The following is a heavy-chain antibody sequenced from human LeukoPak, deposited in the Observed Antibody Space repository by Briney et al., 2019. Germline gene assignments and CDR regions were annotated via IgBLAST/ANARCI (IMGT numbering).Heavy chain of an antibody. CDR3: AKDMLGDDFWSGYYPPGNYYGMDV. D-gene: IGHD3-3*01. CDR2: ISGDGGST. Sequence: GGSLRLSCAASGFTFDDYAMHWVRQAPGKGLEWVSLISGDGGSTYYADSVKGRFTISRDNSKNSLYLQMNSLRTEDTALYYCAKDMLGDDFWSGYYPPGNYYGMDVWGQGTTVTVSS. V-gene: IGHV3-43*02. J-gene: IGHJ6*02. CDR1: GFTFDDYA.